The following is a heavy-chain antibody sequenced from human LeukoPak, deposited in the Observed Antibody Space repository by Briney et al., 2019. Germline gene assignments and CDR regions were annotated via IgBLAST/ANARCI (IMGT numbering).Heavy chain of an antibody. CDR1: GFTFNSYW. CDR3: ARGGDIVIMMYGWGLDS. Sequence: GGSLRLSCAASGFTFNSYWMSWVRQAPGKGLEWVAHIKQDGNEKYYADSVKGRSTISRDNAMKSLDLQMTSLSAEDTAVYYCARGGDIVIMMYGWGLDSWGQGTLVAVSS. J-gene: IGHJ4*02. V-gene: IGHV3-7*01. CDR2: IKQDGNEK. D-gene: IGHD2-8*01.